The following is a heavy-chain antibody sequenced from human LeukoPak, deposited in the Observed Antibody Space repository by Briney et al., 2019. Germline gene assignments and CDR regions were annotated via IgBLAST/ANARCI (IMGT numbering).Heavy chain of an antibody. CDR2: ISAYNGDT. CDR1: GYTFSSFG. V-gene: IGHV1-18*01. CDR3: ASHTHQLLWFGESVGAFDI. D-gene: IGHD3-10*01. Sequence: ASVKVSCKASGYTFSSFGITWVRQAPGQGLEWMGWISAYNGDTKYAQKLQGRVTMTTDTSTSTAYMELRSLRSDDTAVYYCASHTHQLLWFGESVGAFDIWGQGTMVTVSS. J-gene: IGHJ3*02.